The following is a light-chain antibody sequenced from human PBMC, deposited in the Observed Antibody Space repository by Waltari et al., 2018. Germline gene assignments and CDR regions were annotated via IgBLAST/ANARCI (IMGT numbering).Light chain of an antibody. V-gene: IGLV2-8*01. J-gene: IGLJ3*02. CDR2: EVT. Sequence: HSALTQPPSASGSPGQSVTISCTGTSSDIGGHNFVSWYQQHPGKAPKLIIYEVTKPPSGVPDRISASKSGNTASLTVSGRQADDEADYHCSSYTGSDWVFGGGTKLTVL. CDR3: SSYTGSDWV. CDR1: SSDIGGHNF.